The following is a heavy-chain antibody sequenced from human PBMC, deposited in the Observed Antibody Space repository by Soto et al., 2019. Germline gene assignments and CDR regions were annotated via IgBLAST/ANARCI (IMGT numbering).Heavy chain of an antibody. CDR3: AKDRSWTYYYDSSGWQFDY. J-gene: IGHJ4*02. D-gene: IGHD3-22*01. CDR2: IWYDGSNK. Sequence: GGSLRLSCAASGFTFSSYGMHWVRQAPGKGLEWVAVIWYDGSNKYYADSLKGRFTISRDNSKKTLYLQVNSLRAEDTAVYYCAKDRSWTYYYDSSGWQFDYWGQGTLVTVSS. CDR1: GFTFSSYG. V-gene: IGHV3-33*06.